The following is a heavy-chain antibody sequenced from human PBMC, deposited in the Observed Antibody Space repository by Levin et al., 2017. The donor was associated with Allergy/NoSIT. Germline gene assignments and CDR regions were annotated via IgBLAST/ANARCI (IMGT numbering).Heavy chain of an antibody. CDR2: IYYTGST. CDR3: ARDETSVIDY. D-gene: IGHD5/OR15-5a*01. J-gene: IGHJ4*02. Sequence: SQTLSLTCTVSGGSISSSSYYWDWIRQPPGKGLEWIGSIYYTGSTYYNLSLKSRVIISVDTSKNQFSLKLSSVTAADTAVYYCARDETSVIDYWGRGTLVTVSS. CDR1: GGSISSSSYY. V-gene: IGHV4-39*07.